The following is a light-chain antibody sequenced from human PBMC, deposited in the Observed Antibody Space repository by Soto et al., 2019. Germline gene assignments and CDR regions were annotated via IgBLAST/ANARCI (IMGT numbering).Light chain of an antibody. CDR1: QSVTNTY. Sequence: EIVLTQSPATLSLSPGDRAALSCRASQSVTNTYFAWYQQKPGQAPRLLIYDSSLSSTGPADWFSGGGCGADFPLTTSRQSHEYYAVYYCQHYSSAPITFGQGTRVDIK. CDR2: DSS. J-gene: IGKJ5*01. V-gene: IGKV3-20*01. CDR3: QHYSSAPIT.